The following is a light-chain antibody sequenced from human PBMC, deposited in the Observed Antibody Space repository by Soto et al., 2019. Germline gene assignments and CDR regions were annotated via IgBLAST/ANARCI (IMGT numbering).Light chain of an antibody. CDR3: QHHGNFPYT. CDR1: RDINRY. V-gene: IGKV1-33*01. CDR2: DAS. Sequence: DIQMTQSPSSMSASVGDRVIITCQASRDINRYLNWYQQKPGKAPKILIYDASNLETGVPSRFSGSGSGTDFTFTISSLQPEDVATYYCQHHGNFPYTFGQGTKLGIK. J-gene: IGKJ2*01.